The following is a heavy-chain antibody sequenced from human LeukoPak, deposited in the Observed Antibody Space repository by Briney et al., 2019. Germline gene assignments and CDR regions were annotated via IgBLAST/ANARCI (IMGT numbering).Heavy chain of an antibody. V-gene: IGHV3-48*03. CDR1: GFSFSDYE. CDR3: AREGSSWYWIDY. Sequence: GGSLRLSCEASGFSFSDYEMNWVRQAPGQGLEWVSYISSSGATIYYADSVRGRITVSRDNAKNSLYLQMDSLRADDTAIYYCAREGSSWYWIDYWGQGTLVTVSP. CDR2: ISSSGATI. J-gene: IGHJ4*02. D-gene: IGHD6-13*01.